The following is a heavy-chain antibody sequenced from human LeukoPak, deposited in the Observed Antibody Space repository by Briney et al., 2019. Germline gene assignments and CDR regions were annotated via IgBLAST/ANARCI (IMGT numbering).Heavy chain of an antibody. Sequence: PSETLSLTCAVSGDSISSYHWSWIRQPPGKGLEWIAYINYIGSTKYDPSLNSRVTISVDTSKSQFSLKLGSVTAADTAVYYCARVKYYYDSSGYHYPFDIWGQGTMVTVSS. CDR2: INYIGST. CDR3: ARVKYYYDSSGYHYPFDI. CDR1: GDSISSYH. J-gene: IGHJ3*02. D-gene: IGHD3-22*01. V-gene: IGHV4-59*01.